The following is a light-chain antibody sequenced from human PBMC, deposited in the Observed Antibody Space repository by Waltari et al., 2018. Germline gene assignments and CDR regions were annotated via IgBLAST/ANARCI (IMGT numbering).Light chain of an antibody. Sequence: DIVMTHSPDSLAVSLGERATINSKSPQNILYSSTNKNYLAWYQLKPGQAPKLLFYWESTRESGVPDRFSGSGSGTEFTLTINSLQAEDVAVYYCQQHYSTPRTFGQGTKVEIK. V-gene: IGKV4-1*01. CDR3: QQHYSTPRT. CDR1: QNILYSSTNKNY. J-gene: IGKJ1*01. CDR2: WES.